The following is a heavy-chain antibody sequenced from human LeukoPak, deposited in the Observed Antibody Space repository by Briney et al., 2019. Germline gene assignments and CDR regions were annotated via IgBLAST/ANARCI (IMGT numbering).Heavy chain of an antibody. CDR1: GFTFRSYA. CDR3: AKGRGEEIIDWFDP. J-gene: IGHJ5*02. V-gene: IGHV3-23*01. Sequence: PGGSLRLSCAASGFTFRSYAMVWVRQAPGKGLEWVSSISGSSGGTYYSHSVKGRFTISRDNSNNRLYLQMNSLRAEDTALYSCAKGRGEEIIDWFDPWGQGTLVTVSS. D-gene: IGHD2-21*01. CDR2: ISGSSGGT.